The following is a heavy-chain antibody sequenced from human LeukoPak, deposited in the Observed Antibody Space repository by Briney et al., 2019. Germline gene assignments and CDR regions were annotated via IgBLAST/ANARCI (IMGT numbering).Heavy chain of an antibody. CDR2: IYYSGST. J-gene: IGHJ4*02. D-gene: IGHD4-17*01. CDR1: GGSISSSSYY. Sequence: SETLSLTCTVSGGSISSSSYYWSWIRQPPGKGLEWIGYIYYSGSTNYNPSLKSRVTISVDTSKNQYSLKLSSVTAADTAVYYCARTVPTRTIIDYWGQGTLVTVSS. V-gene: IGHV4-61*01. CDR3: ARTVPTRTIIDY.